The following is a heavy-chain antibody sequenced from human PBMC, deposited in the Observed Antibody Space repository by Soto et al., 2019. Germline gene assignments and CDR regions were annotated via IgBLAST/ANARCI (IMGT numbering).Heavy chain of an antibody. CDR2: VTADGGT. CDR1: GVTVSSHA. D-gene: IGHD2-15*01. J-gene: IGHJ3*02. CDR3: APHVSCSGGSCQYDAFAI. V-gene: IGHV3-23*01. Sequence: EVQVLESGGGLVKPGGSLRLSCEGSGVTVSSHAMTWIRQAPGKGPEWVSTVTADGGTSYAASVKGRFAMSRDTSDNTLDVQMNSLGAEDTAAYYCAPHVSCSGGSCQYDAFAIRGEGTRGSVSS.